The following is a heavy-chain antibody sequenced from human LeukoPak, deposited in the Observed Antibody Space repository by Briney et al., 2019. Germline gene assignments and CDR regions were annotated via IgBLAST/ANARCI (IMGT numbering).Heavy chain of an antibody. J-gene: IGHJ4*02. D-gene: IGHD6-13*01. V-gene: IGHV3-21*01. CDR1: GFTFSSYS. Sequence: PGGSLRLSCAASGFTFSSYSMNWVRQAPGKGLGWVSSISSSSSYIYYADSVKGRFTISRDNAKNSLYLQRNSLRAEDTAVYYYARDRGIAAAGRSNYFDYWGQGTLVTVSS. CDR2: ISSSSSYI. CDR3: ARDRGIAAAGRSNYFDY.